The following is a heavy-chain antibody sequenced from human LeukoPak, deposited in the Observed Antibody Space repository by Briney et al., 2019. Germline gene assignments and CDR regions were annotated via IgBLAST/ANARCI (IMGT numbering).Heavy chain of an antibody. Sequence: PGGSLRLSCAASGFTFSDYYMSWIRQAPGKGLEWVSYISSSSSYTNYADSVKGGFTISRDNAKNSLYLQMNSLRAEDTAVYYCARAPYDYYYYYGMDVWGQGTTVTVSS. D-gene: IGHD4-17*01. CDR2: ISSSSSYT. V-gene: IGHV3-11*06. J-gene: IGHJ6*02. CDR1: GFTFSDYY. CDR3: ARAPYDYYYYYGMDV.